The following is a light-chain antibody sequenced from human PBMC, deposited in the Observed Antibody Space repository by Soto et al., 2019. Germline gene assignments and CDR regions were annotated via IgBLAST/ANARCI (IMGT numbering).Light chain of an antibody. V-gene: IGLV2-14*01. CDR3: SSYTSTSTPWV. CDR1: SSDVGGYNY. CDR2: EVS. J-gene: IGLJ1*01. Sequence: QSALTQPASVSGSPGQSITISCTGTSSDVGGYNYVSWYQLHPGKAPKLIIYEVSHRPSGASNHFSGYKSGNTASLTISGLQAEDEADYYCSSYTSTSTPWVFGTGTKVTVL.